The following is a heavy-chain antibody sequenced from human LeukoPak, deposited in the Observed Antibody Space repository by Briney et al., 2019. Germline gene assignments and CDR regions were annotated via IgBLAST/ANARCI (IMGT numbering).Heavy chain of an antibody. D-gene: IGHD6-6*01. CDR2: ISPTGSTT. Sequence: LSGGSLRLSCTASGFSFSGHWMHWARQLPGKGLVWVSRISPTGSTTSYADSVKGRFTVSRDNAKNTLYLRVNNLRAEDTAVYYCARGPNSNWSGLDFWGQGTLLTVSS. CDR1: GFSFSGHW. J-gene: IGHJ4*02. V-gene: IGHV3-74*01. CDR3: ARGPNSNWSGLDF.